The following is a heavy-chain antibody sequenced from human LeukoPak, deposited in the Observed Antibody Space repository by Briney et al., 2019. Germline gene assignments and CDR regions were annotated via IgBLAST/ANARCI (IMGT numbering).Heavy chain of an antibody. Sequence: SETLSLTCTVSGYSISSGYYWGWIRQPPGKGLEWIGSIYHSGSTYYNPSLKSRVTISVDTSKNQFSLKLSSVTAADTAVYYCAREPSHFDWFPSRGGYFDYWGQETLLTVSS. CDR2: IYHSGST. V-gene: IGHV4-38-2*02. CDR3: AREPSHFDWFPSRGGYFDY. D-gene: IGHD3-9*01. CDR1: GYSISSGYY. J-gene: IGHJ4*02.